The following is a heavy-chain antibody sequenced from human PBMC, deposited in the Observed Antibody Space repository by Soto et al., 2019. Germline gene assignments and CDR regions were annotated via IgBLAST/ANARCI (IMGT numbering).Heavy chain of an antibody. CDR1: GGTFGSYA. V-gene: IGHV1-69*01. Sequence: QVQLVQSGAEVKKPGSSVKVSCKASGGTFGSYAISWVRQAPGQGLEWMGGIIPIFGTANYAQKFQGRVTITADESTSTAYMELSSLRSEDTAVYYCASPRPRRYYDSSGYGFDYWGQGTLVTVSS. CDR3: ASPRPRRYYDSSGYGFDY. J-gene: IGHJ4*02. CDR2: IIPIFGTA. D-gene: IGHD3-22*01.